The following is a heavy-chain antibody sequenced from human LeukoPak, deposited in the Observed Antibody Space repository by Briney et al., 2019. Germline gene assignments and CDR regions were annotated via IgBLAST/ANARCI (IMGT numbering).Heavy chain of an antibody. Sequence: PSETLSLTCTVSGGSISSSSYYWGWIRQPPGKGLEWIGSIYYSGSTYYNPSLKSRVTISVDTSKNQFSLKLSSVTAADTAVYYCARESRVDTAIGFWGQGTLVTVSS. CDR3: ARESRVDTAIGF. V-gene: IGHV4-39*07. CDR2: IYYSGST. D-gene: IGHD5-18*01. J-gene: IGHJ4*02. CDR1: GGSISSSSYY.